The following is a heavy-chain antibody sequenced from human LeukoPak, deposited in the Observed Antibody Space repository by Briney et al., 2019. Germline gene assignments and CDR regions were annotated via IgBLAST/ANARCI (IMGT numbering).Heavy chain of an antibody. Sequence: SETLSLTCAVCGGSFSGYYWSWIRQPPGKGLEWIGEINHSGSTNYNPSLKSRVTISVDTSKNQFSLKLSSVTAADTAVYYCARASRGSSTSANWFDPWGQGTLVTVSS. CDR1: GGSFSGYY. CDR3: ARASRGSSTSANWFDP. D-gene: IGHD2-2*01. CDR2: INHSGST. V-gene: IGHV4-34*01. J-gene: IGHJ5*02.